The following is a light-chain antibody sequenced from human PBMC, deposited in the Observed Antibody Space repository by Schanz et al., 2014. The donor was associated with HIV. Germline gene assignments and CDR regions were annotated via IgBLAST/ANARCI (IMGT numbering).Light chain of an antibody. CDR2: AAS. V-gene: IGKV1-9*01. Sequence: DIQLSQSPSFLSASVGDRVTVTCRASQDISTYLAWYQQKPGKAPNLLIYAASTLHTGVPLRFSGSGSGTDFILTINGLQPDDFATYYCQQLNSFPYTFGQGTMLEI. CDR3: QQLNSFPYT. CDR1: QDISTY. J-gene: IGKJ2*01.